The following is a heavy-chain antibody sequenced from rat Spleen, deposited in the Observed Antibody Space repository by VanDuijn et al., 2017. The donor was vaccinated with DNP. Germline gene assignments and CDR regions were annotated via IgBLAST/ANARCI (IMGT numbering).Heavy chain of an antibody. J-gene: IGHJ2*01. Sequence: EVQLVESGGALVQPGRSLKLSCVASGFIFNKYGMAWVRQASTTGLEWVASITASGRGTNHRDSVKGRFTISRDNAKSTLYLQMDSLRSEDTATYYCVTQVHNSGSSWGQGVMVTVSS. CDR3: VTQVHNSGSS. D-gene: IGHD4-3*01. V-gene: IGHV5-27*01. CDR1: GFIFNKYG. CDR2: ITASGRGT.